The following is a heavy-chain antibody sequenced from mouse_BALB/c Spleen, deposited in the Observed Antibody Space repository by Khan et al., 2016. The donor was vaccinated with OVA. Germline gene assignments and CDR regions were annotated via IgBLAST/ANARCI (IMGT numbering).Heavy chain of an antibody. CDR3: TRSGYGSFAY. CDR2: INPSNGGT. D-gene: IGHD2-2*01. CDR1: GYTFTSYY. V-gene: IGHV1S81*02. J-gene: IGHJ3*01. Sequence: VQLQQSGAELVKPGASVRLSCKASGYTFTSYYLYWVKQRPGQGLEWIGDINPSNGGTNFNEKFKTKATLTVDKSSSTAYMQLNSLTSKDSAVYYCTRSGYGSFAYWGQGTLVTVSA.